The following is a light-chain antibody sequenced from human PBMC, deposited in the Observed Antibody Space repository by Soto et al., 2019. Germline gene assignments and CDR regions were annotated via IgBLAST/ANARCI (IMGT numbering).Light chain of an antibody. CDR1: SSDVGGYNY. J-gene: IGLJ1*01. V-gene: IGLV2-14*01. CDR3: SSYTSSSTLD. CDR2: DVS. Sequence: SELTKPASVTRSHGQSITISCTGTSSDVGGYNYVSWYQQHPGKAPKLMIYDVSNRPSGVSNRFSGSKSGNTASLTISGLQAEDEADYYCSSYTSSSTLDFGTGTKAPS.